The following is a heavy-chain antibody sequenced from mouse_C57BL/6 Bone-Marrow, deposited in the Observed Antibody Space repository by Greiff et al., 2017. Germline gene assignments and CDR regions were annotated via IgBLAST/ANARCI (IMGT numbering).Heavy chain of an antibody. V-gene: IGHV2-2*01. CDR3: AIYYSNYRFAY. Sequence: QVQLKESGPGLVQPSQSLSITFTVSGFPLTSYGVHWVRQSPGKGLECLVVLWSGGSTDSNAAFISRLRISKDNSKSQVFFKMNSLQADDTAIYYCAIYYSNYRFAYWGQGTLVTVSA. CDR1: GFPLTSYG. CDR2: LWSGGST. D-gene: IGHD2-5*01. J-gene: IGHJ3*01.